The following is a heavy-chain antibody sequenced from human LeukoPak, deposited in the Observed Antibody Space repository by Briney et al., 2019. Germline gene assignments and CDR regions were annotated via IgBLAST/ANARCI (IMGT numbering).Heavy chain of an antibody. D-gene: IGHD3-10*02. CDR2: ISSSGSTR. V-gene: IGHV3-48*03. J-gene: IGHJ6*04. CDR1: GFTFSSYE. Sequence: GGSLRLSCAASGFTFSSYEMNWVRQAPGKGLEWVSYISSSGSTRYYADSVKGRFTISRDNAKNSLYLQLNSLRAEDTAVYYCAELGITMIGGVWGKGTTVTISS. CDR3: AELGITMIGGV.